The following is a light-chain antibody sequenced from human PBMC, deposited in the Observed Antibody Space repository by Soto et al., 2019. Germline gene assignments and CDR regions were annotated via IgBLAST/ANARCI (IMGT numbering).Light chain of an antibody. CDR1: QSVSSY. J-gene: IGKJ1*01. Sequence: EIVLTQSPATLSLSTGERATLSCRASQSVSSYLAWYQQKPGQAHRLVIYGAYSRATGIPDRFSGSGSGTDFTLTISRLEPEDFAVYYCQQYGSSPRTFGQGTKVDNK. CDR3: QQYGSSPRT. V-gene: IGKV3-20*01. CDR2: GAY.